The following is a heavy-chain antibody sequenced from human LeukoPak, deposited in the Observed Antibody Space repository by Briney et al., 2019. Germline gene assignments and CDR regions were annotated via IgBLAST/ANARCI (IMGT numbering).Heavy chain of an antibody. CDR3: ARGPSTSSGYYYIGY. CDR2: MNPNSGNT. CDR1: GYTFTSYD. J-gene: IGHJ4*02. V-gene: IGHV1-8*01. Sequence: ASVKVSCKASGYTFTSYDINWVRQATGQGLEWMGWMNPNSGNTGYAQKFQGRVTMTRNTSISTAYMELSSLRSEDTALYYCARGPSTSSGYYYIGYWGQGTLVTLSS. D-gene: IGHD3-22*01.